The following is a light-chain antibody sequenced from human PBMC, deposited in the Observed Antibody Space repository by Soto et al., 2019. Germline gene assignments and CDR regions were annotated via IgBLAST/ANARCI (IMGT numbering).Light chain of an antibody. Sequence: QSVLTQLRSVSGSPGQSVTISCTGASSDIGDYNYVSWYQQHPGKAPKLMIYEATKRPSGVPDRFSGSKSGNTASLTVSGLQADDEADYYCSSYAGNNNYVFGTGTKVTVL. V-gene: IGLV2-8*01. CDR1: SSDIGDYNY. CDR2: EAT. CDR3: SSYAGNNNYV. J-gene: IGLJ1*01.